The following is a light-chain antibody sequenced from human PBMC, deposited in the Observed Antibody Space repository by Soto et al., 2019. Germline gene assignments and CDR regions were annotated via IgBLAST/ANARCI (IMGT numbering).Light chain of an antibody. CDR2: DAS. Sequence: EIVMTQSPATLSVSPGESATLSCRASQSVSSNLAWHQQKPGQAPRILMYDASTRATGISARFSGSGSGTEFTLTISSLQSEDFAVYYCQQRSNWVITFGQGTRLEI. CDR1: QSVSSN. CDR3: QQRSNWVIT. V-gene: IGKV3-15*01. J-gene: IGKJ5*01.